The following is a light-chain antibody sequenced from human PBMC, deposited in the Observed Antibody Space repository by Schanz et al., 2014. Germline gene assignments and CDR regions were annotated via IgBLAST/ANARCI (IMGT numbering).Light chain of an antibody. J-gene: IGLJ2*01. Sequence: QSALTQPPSASGSPGQSVTISCTGTSSDIGGYNFVSWYQQHPGKAPKVIIYDVSDRPSGVPDRFSASKSGYTASLTISGLQAEDEADYYCCSYADGSTLIFGGGTKLTVL. CDR3: CSYADGSTLI. CDR1: SSDIGGYNF. CDR2: DVS. V-gene: IGLV2-8*01.